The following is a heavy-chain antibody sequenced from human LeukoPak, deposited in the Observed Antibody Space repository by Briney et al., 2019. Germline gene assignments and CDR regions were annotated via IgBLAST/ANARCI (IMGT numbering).Heavy chain of an antibody. CDR2: ISVFNGNT. CDR1: GYTISNYA. Sequence: ASVKVSCKASGYTISNYAFTWVRQAPGQGLEWMGWISVFNGNTKYAQKLQGRITMTTDTSTSTAYMELRSLTSDDTAVYYCARDRIGGTYYDYWGQGTLVTVSS. D-gene: IGHD1-26*01. CDR3: ARDRIGGTYYDY. V-gene: IGHV1-18*01. J-gene: IGHJ4*02.